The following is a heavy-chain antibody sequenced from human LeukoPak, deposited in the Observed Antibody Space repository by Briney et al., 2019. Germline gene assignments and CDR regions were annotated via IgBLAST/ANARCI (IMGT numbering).Heavy chain of an antibody. CDR1: GGSIRRNPYY. D-gene: IGHD3-22*01. CDR3: ARDPPRSYYYDSSGFEGDY. V-gene: IGHV4-30-4*01. Sequence: SETLSLTCTVSGGSIRRNPYYWTWLRQSPGKGLQCLGHIFDSGTTYYNTSLNTRLSISLYTSNNQFSLNLTSVTTADTAVYYCARDPPRSYYYDSSGFEGDYWGQGTLVTVSS. CDR2: IFDSGTT. J-gene: IGHJ4*02.